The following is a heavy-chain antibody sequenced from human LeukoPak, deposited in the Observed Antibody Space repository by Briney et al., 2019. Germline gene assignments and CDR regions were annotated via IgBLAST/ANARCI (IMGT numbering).Heavy chain of an antibody. CDR1: GFTFSSNA. D-gene: IGHD1-26*01. CDR2: ISGSGYST. CDR3: AKEGRIVGSTTYYFDY. J-gene: IGHJ4*02. Sequence: GGSLGLSCAASGFTFSSNAMGWVRQAPGKGLEWVSAISGSGYSTYYGDSVKGRFTISRDNSKNTLYLQMNSLRAEDTAVYYCAKEGRIVGSTTYYFDYWGQGTLVTVSS. V-gene: IGHV3-23*01.